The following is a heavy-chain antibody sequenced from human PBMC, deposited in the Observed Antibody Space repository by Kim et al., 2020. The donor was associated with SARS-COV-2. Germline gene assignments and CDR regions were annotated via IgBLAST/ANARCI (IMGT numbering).Heavy chain of an antibody. Sequence: YAQKFQGRDTVTRDTSTSTVYMELSRLGSDDTAVYYCARDLGDIKVPGDYWGQGTLVTVSS. CDR3: ARDLGDIKVPGDY. V-gene: IGHV1-46*01. D-gene: IGHD2-15*01. J-gene: IGHJ4*02.